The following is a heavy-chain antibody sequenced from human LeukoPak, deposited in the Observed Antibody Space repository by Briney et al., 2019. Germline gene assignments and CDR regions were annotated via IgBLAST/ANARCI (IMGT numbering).Heavy chain of an antibody. CDR2: ISSIGSTI. J-gene: IGHJ5*02. Sequence: PGGSLRLSCAASGFTFSTYTMNWVRQVPGKGLEWVSSISSIGSTIYYADSVKGRFTISRDNAKNSLYLQMNSLRAEDTAVYYCARDSKGIAVAGAYNWFDPWGQGTLVTVSS. V-gene: IGHV3-48*04. CDR1: GFTFSTYT. D-gene: IGHD6-19*01. CDR3: ARDSKGIAVAGAYNWFDP.